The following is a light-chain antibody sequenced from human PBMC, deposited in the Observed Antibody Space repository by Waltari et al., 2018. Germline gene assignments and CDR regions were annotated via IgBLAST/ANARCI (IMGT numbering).Light chain of an antibody. CDR3: QQRGTYLGLT. J-gene: IGKJ4*01. CDR2: AAT. CDR1: QYVTKY. V-gene: IGKV3-11*01. Sequence: RASQYVTKYLALYQKKPGPPPRLLICAATNRATGIPAKFSGSESGTEFSLTISSLEPEDFAVYYCQQRGTYLGLTFGGGTNVDIK.